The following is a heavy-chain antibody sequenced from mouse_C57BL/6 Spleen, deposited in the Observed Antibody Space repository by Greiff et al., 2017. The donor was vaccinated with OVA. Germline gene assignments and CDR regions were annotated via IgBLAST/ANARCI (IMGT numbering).Heavy chain of an antibody. CDR1: GYTFTDYE. CDR3: TRRDYGSSYGYFDV. Sequence: LVESGAELVRPGASVTLSCKASGYTFTDYEMHWVKQTPVHGLEWIGAIDPETGGTAYNQKFKGKAILTADKSSSTAYMELRSLTSEDSAVYYCTRRDYGSSYGYFDVWGTGTTVTVSS. V-gene: IGHV1-15*01. D-gene: IGHD1-1*01. CDR2: IDPETGGT. J-gene: IGHJ1*03.